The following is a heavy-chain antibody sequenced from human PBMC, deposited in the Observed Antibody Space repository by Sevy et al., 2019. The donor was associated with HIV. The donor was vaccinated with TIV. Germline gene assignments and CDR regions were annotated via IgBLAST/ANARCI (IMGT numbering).Heavy chain of an antibody. CDR1: GYTFTGYY. D-gene: IGHD1-26*01. J-gene: IGHJ3*02. CDR3: ARDRRIVGATPRRACDI. V-gene: IGHV1-2*02. CDR2: INPNSGGI. Sequence: ASVKVSCKASGYTFTGYYMHWVRQAPGQGLEWMGWINPNSGGINYAQKFQGRVTMTRDTSISTAYMELSWLRSDDTAVYYCARDRRIVGATPRRACDIWGQGTMVTVSS.